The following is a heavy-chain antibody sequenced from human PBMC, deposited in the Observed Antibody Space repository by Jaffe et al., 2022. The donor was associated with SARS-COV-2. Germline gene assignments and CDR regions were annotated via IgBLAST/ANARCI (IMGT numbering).Heavy chain of an antibody. J-gene: IGHJ4*02. V-gene: IGHV1-8*01. CDR1: GYTFTTHD. Sequence: QVQLVQSGAEVKKPGASVKVSCKTSGYTFTTHDINWVRQATGQGLEWMGWMNPDSGDTAYAQKFQGRVTMTRDTSINTAYMELSSLRSEDTAVYYCARGRDNYYDSDDFPIPLYWGQGTLVTVSS. D-gene: IGHD3-22*01. CDR3: ARGRDNYYDSDDFPIPLY. CDR2: MNPDSGDT.